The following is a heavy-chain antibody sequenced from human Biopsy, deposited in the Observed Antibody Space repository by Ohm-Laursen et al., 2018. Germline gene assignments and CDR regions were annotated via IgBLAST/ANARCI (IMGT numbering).Heavy chain of an antibody. V-gene: IGHV4-59*12. CDR3: ASVVLGPTNDAFDL. J-gene: IGHJ3*01. Sequence: QPLGKGLEWIGYVSYSGNTKYNPSLKSRVIISADTSKNQFSLKLRSVTAADTAMYYCASVVLGPTNDAFDLWGQGTMVVVSS. D-gene: IGHD3-22*01. CDR2: VSYSGNT.